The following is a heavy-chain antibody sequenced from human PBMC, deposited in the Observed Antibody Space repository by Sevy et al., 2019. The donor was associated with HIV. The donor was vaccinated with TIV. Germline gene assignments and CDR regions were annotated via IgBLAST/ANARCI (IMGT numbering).Heavy chain of an antibody. CDR3: ARAPRMYGDYLLAYFDS. V-gene: IGHV3-33*01. D-gene: IGHD2-8*01. Sequence: GGSLRLSCAASGFTPSTYGMHWVRQAPGKGLEWVAVIGYDGSNKYYADSVKGRFTISRDNSKNTLFLQMDSLRAEDTDVYYCARAPRMYGDYLLAYFDSWGQGTLVTVSS. J-gene: IGHJ4*02. CDR2: IGYDGSNK. CDR1: GFTPSTYG.